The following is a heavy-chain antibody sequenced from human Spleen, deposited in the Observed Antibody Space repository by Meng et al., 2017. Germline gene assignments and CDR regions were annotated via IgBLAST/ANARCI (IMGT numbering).Heavy chain of an antibody. V-gene: IGHV3-15*01. J-gene: IGHJ3*02. Sequence: GESLKISCEAFGFTFHSAWLGWVRQAPGKGLEWVGRIKGKTDGGTTDYAAPVNGRFTISRDDSKTTLYLQMNSLKTEDTAVYYCTTGPLGYCTNGVCYRPPDIWGQGTMVTVSS. CDR2: IKGKTDGGTT. CDR1: GFTFHSAW. D-gene: IGHD2-8*01. CDR3: TTGPLGYCTNGVCYRPPDI.